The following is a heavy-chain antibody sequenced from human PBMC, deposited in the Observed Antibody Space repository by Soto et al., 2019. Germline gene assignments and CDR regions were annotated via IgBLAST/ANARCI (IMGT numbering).Heavy chain of an antibody. Sequence: QVQLVESGGGVVQPGRSLRLSCAAYGFTFSSYGMHWVRQAPGKGLEWVAVIWYDGSNKYYADSVKGRFTISRDNSKNTLYLQMNSLRAEDTAVYYCARVCSGGSCYSSNDAFDIWGQGTMVTVSS. CDR1: GFTFSSYG. D-gene: IGHD2-15*01. V-gene: IGHV3-33*01. CDR3: ARVCSGGSCYSSNDAFDI. CDR2: IWYDGSNK. J-gene: IGHJ3*02.